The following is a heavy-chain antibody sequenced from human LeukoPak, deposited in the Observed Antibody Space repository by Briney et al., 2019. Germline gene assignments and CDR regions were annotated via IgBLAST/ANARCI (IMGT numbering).Heavy chain of an antibody. Sequence: GGSLRLSCAASGFTFSSYSMNWVRQAPGKGLEWVSSISSSSSYIYYADSVKGRFTISRDNAKNSLYLQMNSLRAEDTAVYYCARGRRESYPFVGFDPWGQGTLVTVSS. V-gene: IGHV3-21*01. D-gene: IGHD2/OR15-2a*01. CDR3: ARGRRESYPFVGFDP. CDR2: ISSSSSYI. CDR1: GFTFSSYS. J-gene: IGHJ5*02.